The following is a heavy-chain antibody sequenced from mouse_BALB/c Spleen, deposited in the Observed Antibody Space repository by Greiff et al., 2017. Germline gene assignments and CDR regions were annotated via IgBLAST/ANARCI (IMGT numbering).Heavy chain of an antibody. CDR2: ISSGGSYT. CDR1: GFTFSSYA. D-gene: IGHD1-2*01. J-gene: IGHJ4*01. CDR3: ARPLLRLQRYAMDY. V-gene: IGHV5-9-3*01. Sequence: EVNLVESGGGLVKPGGSLKLSCAASGFTFSSYAMSWVRQTPEKRLEWVATISSGGSYTYYPDSVKGRFTISRDNAKNTLYLQMSSLRSEDTAMYYCARPLLRLQRYAMDYWGQGTSVTVSS.